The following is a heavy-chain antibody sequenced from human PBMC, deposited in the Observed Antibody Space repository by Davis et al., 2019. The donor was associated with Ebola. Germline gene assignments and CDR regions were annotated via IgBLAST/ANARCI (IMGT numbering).Heavy chain of an antibody. Sequence: GESLKISCAASGFTFSSYSMNWVRQAPGKGLEWVSYISSSGSTIYYADSVKGRFTISRDNAKNSLHLQMNSLRAEDTAVYYCARDYPHDHAWGQGTLVTVSS. CDR3: ARDYPHDHA. CDR2: ISSSGSTI. D-gene: IGHD1-1*01. CDR1: GFTFSSYS. V-gene: IGHV3-48*04. J-gene: IGHJ4*02.